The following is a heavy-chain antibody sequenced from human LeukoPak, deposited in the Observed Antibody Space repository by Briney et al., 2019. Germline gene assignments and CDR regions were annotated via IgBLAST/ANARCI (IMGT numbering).Heavy chain of an antibody. J-gene: IGHJ3*02. CDR3: ARPYSSSARGTFDI. Sequence: SETLSLTCTVSGGSISSYYWSWIRQPPGKGLEGIGYIYYSGSTNYNPSLKSRVTISVDTPKNQFSLKLSSVTAADMAVYYCARPYSSSARGTFDIWGQGTMVTVSS. CDR1: GGSISSYY. D-gene: IGHD6-6*01. V-gene: IGHV4-59*01. CDR2: IYYSGST.